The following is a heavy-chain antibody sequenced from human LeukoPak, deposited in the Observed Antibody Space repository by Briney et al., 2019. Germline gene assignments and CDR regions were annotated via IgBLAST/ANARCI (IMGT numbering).Heavy chain of an antibody. CDR2: INPSGGST. Sequence: ASVTVSCKASGYTFTSYYMHWVRQAPGQGLEWMGIINPSGGSTSYAQKFQGRVTMTRDTSTSTVYMELSSLRSEDTAVYYCARGVVVVVAATYWFDPWGQGTLVTVSS. CDR1: GYTFTSYY. D-gene: IGHD2-15*01. V-gene: IGHV1-46*01. CDR3: ARGVVVVVAATYWFDP. J-gene: IGHJ5*02.